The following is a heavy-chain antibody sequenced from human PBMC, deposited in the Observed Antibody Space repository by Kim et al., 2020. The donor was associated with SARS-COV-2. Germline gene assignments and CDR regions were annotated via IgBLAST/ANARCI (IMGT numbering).Heavy chain of an antibody. CDR3: TRGIVGATPYFFDY. J-gene: IGHJ4*02. CDR1: GFTFGDYA. Sequence: GGSLRLSCTASGFTFGDYAMSWFRQAPGKGLEWVGFIRSKAYGGTTEYAASVKGRFTISRDDSKSIAYLQMNSLKTEDTAVYYCTRGIVGATPYFFDYWGQGTLVTVSS. D-gene: IGHD1-26*01. CDR2: IRSKAYGGTT. V-gene: IGHV3-49*03.